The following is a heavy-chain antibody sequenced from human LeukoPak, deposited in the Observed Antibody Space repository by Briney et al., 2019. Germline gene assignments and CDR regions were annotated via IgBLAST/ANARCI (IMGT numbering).Heavy chain of an antibody. Sequence: GVLRLSCTASGFTFGDYLMSWFRQAPGKGLEWIGFISGGTTEYAASVEGRFTISRDDSTSIAYLQMNSLTTEDTAVYYCSRGSGWLSVYWGQGTLVTVSS. CDR3: SRGSGWLSVY. J-gene: IGHJ4*02. CDR1: GFTFGDYL. V-gene: IGHV3-49*03. CDR2: ISGGTT. D-gene: IGHD6-19*01.